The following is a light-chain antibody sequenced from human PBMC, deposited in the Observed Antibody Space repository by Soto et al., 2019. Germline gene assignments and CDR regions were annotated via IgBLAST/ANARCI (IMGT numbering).Light chain of an antibody. CDR2: DAS. CDR3: QQYNGYRTWT. V-gene: IGKV1-5*01. CDR1: QDISRW. J-gene: IGKJ1*01. Sequence: DIQMTQSPATLSASVGDRVSITCRASQDISRWLARYQQKPGKAPKVLIWDASSLQRGVPSRFTGSGSGTEFTLTINGLQPDDFANYYCQQYNGYRTWTLGQGTKVDIK.